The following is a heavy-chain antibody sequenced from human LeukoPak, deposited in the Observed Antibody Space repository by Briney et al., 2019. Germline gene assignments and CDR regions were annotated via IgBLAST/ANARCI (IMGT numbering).Heavy chain of an antibody. V-gene: IGHV1-2*02. Sequence: ASVKVSCKASGYTFTSYGISWVRQAPGQGLEWMGWINPNSGGTNYAQKFQGRVTMTRDTSISTAYMELSRLRSDDTAVYYCARGTIRYYFDYWGQGTLVTVSS. J-gene: IGHJ4*02. CDR1: GYTFTSYG. CDR3: ARGTIRYYFDY. CDR2: INPNSGGT. D-gene: IGHD1-7*01.